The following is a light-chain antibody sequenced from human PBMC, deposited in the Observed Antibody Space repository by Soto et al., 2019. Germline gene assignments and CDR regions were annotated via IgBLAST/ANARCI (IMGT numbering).Light chain of an antibody. CDR1: SSDIGGSKY. J-gene: IGLJ1*01. CDR2: EVT. V-gene: IGLV2-14*01. CDR3: SSYTSSGTLYV. Sequence: ALTQPASLSGSPGQSITISCAGTSSDIGGSKYVSWYQQHPGKAPKLIIYEVTYRPSGASALLSGAMSANTASLSVSGLQAEDEADYYCSSYTSSGTLYVFGTGTKVTVL.